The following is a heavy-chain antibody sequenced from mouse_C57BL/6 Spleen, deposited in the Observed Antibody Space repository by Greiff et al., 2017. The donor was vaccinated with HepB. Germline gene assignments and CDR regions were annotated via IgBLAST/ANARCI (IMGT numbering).Heavy chain of an antibody. Sequence: QVQLQQPGAELVKPGASVKMSCKASGYTFTSYWITWVKQRPGQGLEWIGMIHPNSGSTNYNEKFKSKATLTVDKSSSTAYMQLSSLTSEDSAVYYCARGGDYDGPWFAYWGQGTLVTVSA. D-gene: IGHD2-4*01. CDR3: ARGGDYDGPWFAY. CDR2: IHPNSGST. V-gene: IGHV1-64*01. J-gene: IGHJ3*01. CDR1: GYTFTSYW.